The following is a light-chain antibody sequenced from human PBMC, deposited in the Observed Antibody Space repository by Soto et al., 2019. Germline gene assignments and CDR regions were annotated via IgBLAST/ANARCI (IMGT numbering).Light chain of an antibody. V-gene: IGLV4-69*01. J-gene: IGLJ2*01. CDR1: SGHSSYA. CDR2: LDSDGSH. Sequence: QSVLTQSPSASASLGASVKLTCTLSSGHSSYAIAWHQQQPEKGPRYLMKLDSDGSHTKGDAIPDRFSGSSSGAERYLTISRLQSEDEADYYCQTWGSGSHVVFGGGTKVTVL. CDR3: QTWGSGSHVV.